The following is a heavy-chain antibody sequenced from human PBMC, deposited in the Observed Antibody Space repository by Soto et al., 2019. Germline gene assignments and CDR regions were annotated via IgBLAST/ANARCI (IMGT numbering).Heavy chain of an antibody. D-gene: IGHD3-22*01. CDR1: GGTFSSYA. V-gene: IGHV1-69*01. J-gene: IGHJ4*02. CDR2: IIPIFGTA. Sequence: QVQLVQSGAEVKKPGSSVKVSCKASGGTFSSYAISWVRQAPGQGLEWMGGIIPIFGTANYAQKFQGRVTITADESKSAAYMELSSLRSEDTAVYYCARERNYYDSSGYYQRLYYVDYWGQGTLVTVSS. CDR3: ARERNYYDSSGYYQRLYYVDY.